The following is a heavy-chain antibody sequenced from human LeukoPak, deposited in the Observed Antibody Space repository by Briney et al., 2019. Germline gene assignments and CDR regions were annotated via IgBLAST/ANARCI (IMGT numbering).Heavy chain of an antibody. CDR1: GFTFSSYA. CDR3: ARDPSSDNWYYYGMDV. V-gene: IGHV3-23*01. J-gene: IGHJ6*02. CDR2: ISGSGGST. D-gene: IGHD1-1*01. Sequence: PGGSLRLSCAAPGFTFSSYAMSWVRQAPGKGLEWVSAISGSGGSTYYADSVKGRFTISRDNSKNTLYLQMNSLRAEDTAVYYCARDPSSDNWYYYGMDVWGQGTTVTVSS.